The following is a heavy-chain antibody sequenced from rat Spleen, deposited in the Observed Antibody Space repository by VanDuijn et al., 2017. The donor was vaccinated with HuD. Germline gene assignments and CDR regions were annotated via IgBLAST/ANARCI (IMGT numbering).Heavy chain of an antibody. CDR3: ATDYYDGTYYYIDN. Sequence: EVQLVESGGGLVQPGRSLKLSCAASGFTFSNYGMHWLRQAPTKGLEWVASIRPSGVSTFYRDSVKGRFTISRDNAKSTLYLQMDSLRSEDTATYYCATDYYDGTYYYIDNWGQGVMVTVSS. CDR2: IRPSGVST. J-gene: IGHJ2*01. D-gene: IGHD1-12*02. CDR1: GFTFSNYG. V-gene: IGHV5-19*01.